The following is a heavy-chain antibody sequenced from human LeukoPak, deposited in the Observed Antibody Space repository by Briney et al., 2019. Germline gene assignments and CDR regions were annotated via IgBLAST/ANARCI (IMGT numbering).Heavy chain of an antibody. V-gene: IGHV1-69*13. CDR3: AREWGLESSGYYYAY. J-gene: IGHJ4*02. CDR1: GGTFIRFT. D-gene: IGHD3-22*01. Sequence: SVKVSCKASGGTFIRFTISWVRQAPGQGFEWMGGVTPIFGTANFAQKFQGRVSITADESTSTAFMELSSLRSEDTAVYYCAREWGLESSGYYYAYWGQGTLVTVSS. CDR2: VTPIFGTA.